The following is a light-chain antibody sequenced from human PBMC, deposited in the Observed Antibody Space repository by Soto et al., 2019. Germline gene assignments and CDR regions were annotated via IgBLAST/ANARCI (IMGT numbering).Light chain of an antibody. J-gene: IGKJ1*01. Sequence: DIEMTQSPSSLSASVGDRVTITCRASQYISTLLNWYQQKPGKAPNLLIYGASSLQSGVPSRFSGSGSGTDFTLTISSLQPEDFATYYCQQSYSSPRTFGQVTKVEIK. V-gene: IGKV1-39*01. CDR3: QQSYSSPRT. CDR1: QYISTL. CDR2: GAS.